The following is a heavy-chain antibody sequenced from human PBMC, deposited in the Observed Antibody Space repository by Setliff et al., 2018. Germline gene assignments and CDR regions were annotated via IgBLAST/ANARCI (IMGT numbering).Heavy chain of an antibody. V-gene: IGHV4-31*02. CDR3: AREVGYYDSSGYPDV. J-gene: IGHJ6*04. CDR2: IYYSGST. D-gene: IGHD3-22*01. CDR1: GGSFSGYY. Sequence: LSLTCAVYGGSFSGYYWSWIRQHPGKGLEWIGYIYYSGSTYYNPSLKGRVTISVDTSKNQFSLRLSSVTAADTAVYYCAREVGYYDSSGYPDVWGKGTTVTVSS.